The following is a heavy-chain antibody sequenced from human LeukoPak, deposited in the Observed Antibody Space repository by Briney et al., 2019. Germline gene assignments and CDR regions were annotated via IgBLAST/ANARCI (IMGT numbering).Heavy chain of an antibody. J-gene: IGHJ4*02. CDR2: INWNGGST. CDR1: GFTFDDYG. D-gene: IGHD1-1*01. V-gene: IGHV3-20*04. Sequence: GGSLRLSCAVSGFTFDDYGMSWVRQAPGKGLEWVSGINWNGGSTGYADSVKGRFTISRDNSEDTLYLQMNSLRAEDTAVYYCVRDPSGSGFAFDSWGQGALVTVSS. CDR3: VRDPSGSGFAFDS.